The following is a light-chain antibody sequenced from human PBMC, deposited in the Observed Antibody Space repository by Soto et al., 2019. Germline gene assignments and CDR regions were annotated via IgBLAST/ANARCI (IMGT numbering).Light chain of an antibody. CDR1: QSISSY. CDR2: AAS. J-gene: IGKJ4*01. V-gene: IGKV1-39*01. CDR3: QQYNSSPPT. Sequence: DIQMTQSPSSLSASVGDRVTITCRASQSISSYLNWYQQKPGKAPKLLIYAASSLQSGVPSRFSGSGSGTDFTLTISSLQSDDVATYYCQQYNSSPPTFGGGTKVDIK.